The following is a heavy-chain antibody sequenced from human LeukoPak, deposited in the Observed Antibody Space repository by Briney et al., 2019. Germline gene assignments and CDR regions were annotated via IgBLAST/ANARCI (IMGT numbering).Heavy chain of an antibody. D-gene: IGHD4-23*01. V-gene: IGHV3-23*01. CDR3: ARDGYGGTPTDY. J-gene: IGHJ4*02. CDR2: ISGRGASK. CDR1: GLTFNNYA. Sequence: PGGSLRLSCAVSGLTFNNYAMSWVRQAPGKGLEWVSGISGRGASKYYADSVKGRFTISRDNSKNTLYLQMNSLRAEDTAVYYCARDGYGGTPTDYWGQGTLVTVSS.